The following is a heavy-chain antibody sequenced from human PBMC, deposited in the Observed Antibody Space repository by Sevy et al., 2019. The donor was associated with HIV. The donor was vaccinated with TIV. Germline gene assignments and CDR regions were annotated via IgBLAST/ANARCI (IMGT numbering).Heavy chain of an antibody. Sequence: GGSLRLSCADSGFTFSTYSMNWVRQGPGKGLEWVSFISSSSNYIYYADSVKGRFTVSRDNAKNSLYLQMNSLRAEDTAVYYCAREVSSSRGDLDNWGQGTLVTVSS. D-gene: IGHD6-13*01. V-gene: IGHV3-21*04. CDR1: GFTFSTYS. CDR2: ISSSSNYI. CDR3: AREVSSSRGDLDN. J-gene: IGHJ4*02.